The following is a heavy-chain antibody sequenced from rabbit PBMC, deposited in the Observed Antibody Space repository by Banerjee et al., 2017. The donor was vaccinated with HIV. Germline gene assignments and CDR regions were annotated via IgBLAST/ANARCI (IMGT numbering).Heavy chain of an antibody. CDR2: IGAGST. J-gene: IGHJ4*01. CDR3: ARETGYAGYGYAHFNL. V-gene: IGHV1S45*01. CDR1: GFSFSNKYV. Sequence: QEQLEESGGDLVKPEGSLTLTCTASGFSFSNKYVMCWVRQAPGKGLEWIACIGAGSTYYATWAKGRFTISKTSSTTVTLRMTSLTAADTATYFCARETGYAGYGYAHFNLWGPGTLVTVS. D-gene: IGHD6-1*01.